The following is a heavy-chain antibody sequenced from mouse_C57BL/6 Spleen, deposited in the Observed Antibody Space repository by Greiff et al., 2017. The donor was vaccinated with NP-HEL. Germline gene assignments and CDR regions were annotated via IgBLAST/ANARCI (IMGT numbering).Heavy chain of an antibody. V-gene: IGHV1-69*01. J-gene: IGHJ2*01. Sequence: QVQLQQPGAELVMPGASVKLSCKASGYTFTSYWMHWVKQRPGQGLEWIGEIDPSDSYTNYNQKFKGKSTLTVDKSSSTAYMKLSSLTSEDSAVYYCARNGNSNVHFDYWGQGTTLTVSS. CDR3: ARNGNSNVHFDY. D-gene: IGHD2-1*01. CDR1: GYTFTSYW. CDR2: IDPSDSYT.